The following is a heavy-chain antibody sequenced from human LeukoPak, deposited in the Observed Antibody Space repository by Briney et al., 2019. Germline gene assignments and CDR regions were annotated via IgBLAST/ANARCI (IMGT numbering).Heavy chain of an antibody. Sequence: GASVKVACKASGDTLIGYYLHWVRQAPGQGLEWMGWINPNSGGTNYAQKFQGRVTMTRDTSISTAYIELSWLRYDDTAVYYCARESAALYFDYWGQGTLVTVSS. CDR3: ARESAALYFDY. D-gene: IGHD6-13*01. J-gene: IGHJ4*02. CDR2: INPNSGGT. CDR1: GDTLIGYY. V-gene: IGHV1-2*02.